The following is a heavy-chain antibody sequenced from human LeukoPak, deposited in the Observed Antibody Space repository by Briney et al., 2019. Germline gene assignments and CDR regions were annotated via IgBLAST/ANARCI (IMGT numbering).Heavy chain of an antibody. CDR1: GGSFSSSI. Sequence: SVKVSCKASGGSFSSSIIGWVRQAPGQGLEWMGGIVPIFGKTKYAQKFQGRVTITTDESSSTAYMELSSLRSDDTAIYYCARGWGIPAPISWFDPWGQGTLVTVSS. CDR3: ARGWGIPAPISWFDP. J-gene: IGHJ5*02. V-gene: IGHV1-69*05. CDR2: IVPIFGKT. D-gene: IGHD2-2*01.